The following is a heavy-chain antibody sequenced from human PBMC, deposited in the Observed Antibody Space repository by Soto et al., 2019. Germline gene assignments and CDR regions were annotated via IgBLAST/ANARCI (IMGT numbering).Heavy chain of an antibody. CDR2: ISSSGRT. CDR3: ARADYATGSYYPDY. V-gene: IGHV4-31*03. J-gene: IGHJ4*02. Sequence: QVQLQESGPGLVKPSQTLSLTCTVSGGSVRRGNYYWSWIRQFPGKGLEWIGYISSSGRTHYNPSLMSRITILVDTSKNQFFLELRSVTAADTALYYCARADYATGSYYPDYWGQGTLVTVSS. D-gene: IGHD3-10*01. CDR1: GGSVRRGNYY.